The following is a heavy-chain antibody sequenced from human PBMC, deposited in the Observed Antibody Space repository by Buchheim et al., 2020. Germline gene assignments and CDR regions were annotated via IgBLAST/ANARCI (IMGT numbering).Heavy chain of an antibody. CDR1: GFTFSSYS. CDR2: ISSSSSYI. D-gene: IGHD2-2*01. V-gene: IGHV3-21*01. J-gene: IGHJ6*02. CDR3: ARDGVPAAIYYYYGMDV. Sequence: EVQLVESGGGLVKPGGSLRLSRAASGFTFSSYSMNWVRQAPGKGLEWVSSISSSSSYIYYAYSVKGRFTISRDTAKNTQSLQMNSLRAEDTAVYYCARDGVPAAIYYYYGMDVWGQGTT.